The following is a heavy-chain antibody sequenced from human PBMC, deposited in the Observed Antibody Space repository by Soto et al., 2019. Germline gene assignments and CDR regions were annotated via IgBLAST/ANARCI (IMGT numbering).Heavy chain of an antibody. Sequence: QVQLVESGGGVVQPGRSLRLSCAASGFTFSSYGMHWVRQAPGKGLEWVAVIWYDGSNKYYADSVKGRFTISRDNSKNTLYRQRNSLRAEDTAVYYCARDSVTIFGVVIGSGMDVWGQGTTVTVSS. CDR1: GFTFSSYG. CDR3: ARDSVTIFGVVIGSGMDV. D-gene: IGHD3-3*01. V-gene: IGHV3-33*01. CDR2: IWYDGSNK. J-gene: IGHJ6*02.